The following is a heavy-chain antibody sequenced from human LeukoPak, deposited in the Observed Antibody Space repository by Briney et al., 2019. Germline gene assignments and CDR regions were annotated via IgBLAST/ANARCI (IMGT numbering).Heavy chain of an antibody. J-gene: IGHJ3*01. CDR3: ANHRAIWDAFDV. D-gene: IGHD2-2*02. CDR1: GFTFSGAD. Sequence: PGGSLRLSCAASGFTFSGADMHWVRQASGKGLEWVSILYAGGSTYYVDSVRGRFTISRDNSKNTLYLQMNSLRAEDTAVYFCANHRAIWDAFDVWGLGTLVTVSS. CDR2: LYAGGST. V-gene: IGHV3-53*01.